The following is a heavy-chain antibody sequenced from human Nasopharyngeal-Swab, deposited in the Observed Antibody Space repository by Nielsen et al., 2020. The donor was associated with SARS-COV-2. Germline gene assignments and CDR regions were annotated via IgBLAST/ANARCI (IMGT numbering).Heavy chain of an antibody. CDR3: ARVRQGSSRWKFDP. CDR1: GFTFSGYT. V-gene: IGHV3-21*01. CDR2: ISSTTPYI. J-gene: IGHJ5*02. D-gene: IGHD6-13*01. Sequence: GESLKISCVASGFTFSGYTMNWVRQAPGKGLEWISSISSTTPYIYYADSVKGRFTISRDNAKNSLYLQMNSLRAEDTAVYYCARVRQGSSRWKFDPWGQGTLVTVSS.